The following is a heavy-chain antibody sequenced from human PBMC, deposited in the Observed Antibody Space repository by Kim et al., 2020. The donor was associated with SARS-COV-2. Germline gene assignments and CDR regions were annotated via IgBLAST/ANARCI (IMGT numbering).Heavy chain of an antibody. CDR3: ARDKIHDILSDYYYGMDV. CDR1: GFTFSSYA. Sequence: GGSLRLSCAASGFTFSSYAMHWVRQAPGKGLEWVAVISYDGSNKYYADSVKGRFTISRDNSKNTLYLQMNGLRAEDTAVYYCARDKIHDILSDYYYGMDVWGQGTTVTVSS. V-gene: IGHV3-30*04. CDR2: ISYDGSNK. J-gene: IGHJ6*02. D-gene: IGHD3-9*01.